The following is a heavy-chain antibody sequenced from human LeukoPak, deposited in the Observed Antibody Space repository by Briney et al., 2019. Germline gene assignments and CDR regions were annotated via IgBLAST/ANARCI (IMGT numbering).Heavy chain of an antibody. Sequence: GESLKISCKGSGYSFPSYWIGWVRPLPGEGLEWMGIIYPGDSDTRYSPSFQGQVTISADKSISTAYLQWSSLKASDTAMYYCAIFDFLFGEIDNWFDPWGQGTQVTVSS. CDR2: IYPGDSDT. CDR3: AIFDFLFGEIDNWFDP. CDR1: GYSFPSYW. J-gene: IGHJ5*02. V-gene: IGHV5-51*01. D-gene: IGHD3-16*01.